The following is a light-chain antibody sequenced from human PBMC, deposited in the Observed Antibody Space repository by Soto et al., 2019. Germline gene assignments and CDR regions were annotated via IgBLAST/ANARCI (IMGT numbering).Light chain of an antibody. V-gene: IGKV3-20*01. CDR2: GAS. Sequence: EIVLTQSPATLSLSPGERATLSCRASQSVSDYLAWYQQKPGQAPRLLIYGASSRATGIPDRFSGSGSGTDFTLTISRLEPEDFAVYYCQQYGSSPRALTFGGGTKVDIK. CDR3: QQYGSSPRALT. J-gene: IGKJ4*01. CDR1: QSVSDY.